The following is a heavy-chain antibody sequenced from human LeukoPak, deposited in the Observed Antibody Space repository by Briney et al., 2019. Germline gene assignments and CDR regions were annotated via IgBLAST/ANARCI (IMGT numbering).Heavy chain of an antibody. V-gene: IGHV4-34*01. CDR3: ARGRRRRSLVVHEPFDY. Sequence: SETLSLPYAVYGVSFNGYYWSWIPQPPGKGPEGIGEINHSGNTNYNPSLKSRVTISVDTSKNQFSLKLSSVTAADTAVYYCARGRRRRSLVVHEPFDYWGQGTLVTVSS. CDR2: INHSGNT. J-gene: IGHJ4*02. D-gene: IGHD3-22*01. CDR1: GVSFNGYY.